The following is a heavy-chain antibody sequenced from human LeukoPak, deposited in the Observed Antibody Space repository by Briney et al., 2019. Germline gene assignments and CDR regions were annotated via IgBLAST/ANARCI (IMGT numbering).Heavy chain of an antibody. Sequence: SETLSLTCAVYDGSFSSYYWTWIRQAPGKGLEWIGEINHSGITNYRPSLKSRVTISLDTSKNQFSLKLTSVTTADTAVYYCARDGGSNNYWFDPWGQGTLVTVSS. J-gene: IGHJ5*02. CDR2: INHSGIT. CDR1: DGSFSSYY. D-gene: IGHD4-23*01. CDR3: ARDGGSNNYWFDP. V-gene: IGHV4-34*01.